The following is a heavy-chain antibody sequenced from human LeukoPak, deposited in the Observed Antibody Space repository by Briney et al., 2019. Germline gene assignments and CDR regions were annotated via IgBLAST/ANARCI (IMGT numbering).Heavy chain of an antibody. D-gene: IGHD3-9*01. CDR2: INYSGST. J-gene: IGHJ5*02. V-gene: IGHV4-34*01. Sequence: SETLSLTCAVYGGSFSGYYWSWIRQPPGKGLEWIGEINYSGSTNYNPSLKSRVTISVDTSKNQFSLKLSSVTAADTAVYYCARRVLRYFDWLPYNWFDPWGQGTLVTVSS. CDR1: GGSFSGYY. CDR3: ARRVLRYFDWLPYNWFDP.